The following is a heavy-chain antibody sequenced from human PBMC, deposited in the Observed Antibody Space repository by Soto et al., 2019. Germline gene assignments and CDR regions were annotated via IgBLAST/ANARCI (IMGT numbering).Heavy chain of an antibody. V-gene: IGHV1-69*13. D-gene: IGHD2-15*01. CDR1: GGTFSSYA. CDR3: ARVEGCSGGSCYWTHYFDY. J-gene: IGHJ4*02. CDR2: IIPIFGTA. Sequence: SVKVSCKASGGTFSSYAISWVRQAPGQGLEWMGGIIPIFGTANYAQKFQGRVTITANESTSTAYMVLSSLRSEDTAVYYCARVEGCSGGSCYWTHYFDYWGQGTLVTVSS.